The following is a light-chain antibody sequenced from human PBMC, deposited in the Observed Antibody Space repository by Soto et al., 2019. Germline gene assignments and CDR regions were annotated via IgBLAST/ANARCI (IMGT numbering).Light chain of an antibody. Sequence: QSVLTQPASVSGSPGQSITSSCTGTSSDVSIYNYVSWYQQHPGKAPKLMISEVSNRPSGVSNRFSGAKSGNTASLTISGLQVEDEADYYCCSYTSSTNYVFGAGTKVTVL. CDR1: SSDVSIYNY. J-gene: IGLJ1*01. CDR2: EVS. V-gene: IGLV2-14*01. CDR3: CSYTSSTNYV.